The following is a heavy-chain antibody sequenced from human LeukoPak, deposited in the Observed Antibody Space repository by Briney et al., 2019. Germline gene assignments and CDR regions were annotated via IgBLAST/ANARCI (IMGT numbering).Heavy chain of an antibody. V-gene: IGHV3-21*01. CDR1: GFTFSSYS. J-gene: IGHJ3*02. D-gene: IGHD4-23*01. CDR2: ISSSSSYI. Sequence: GGSLRLSCAASGFTFSSYSMNWVRQAPGKGLEWVSSISSSSSYIYYADSVKGRFTISRDNAKNSLYLQMNSLRAEDTAVYYCARVGGLFGGNPYDAFDMWGQGTMVTVSS. CDR3: ARVGGLFGGNPYDAFDM.